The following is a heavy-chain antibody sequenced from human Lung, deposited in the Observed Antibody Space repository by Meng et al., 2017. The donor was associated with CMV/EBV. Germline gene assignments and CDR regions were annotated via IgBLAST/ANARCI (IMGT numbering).Heavy chain of an antibody. Sequence: SVXVSXKASGGTFSSYAISWVRQAPGQGLEWMGGIIPIFGTANYAQKFQGRVTITTDESTSTAYMELSSLRSEDTAVYYCARDAGGSSSSGYFDLWGRGXLVTVSS. CDR3: ARDAGGSSSSGYFDL. CDR2: IIPIFGTA. J-gene: IGHJ2*01. CDR1: GGTFSSYA. D-gene: IGHD6-6*01. V-gene: IGHV1-69*05.